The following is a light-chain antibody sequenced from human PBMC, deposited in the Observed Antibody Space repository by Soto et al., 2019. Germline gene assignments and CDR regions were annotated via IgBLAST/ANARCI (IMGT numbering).Light chain of an antibody. Sequence: QSALTQPPSASGSPGQSVTISCTGTSSDVGGYNYVSWYQQHPGKAPKLMIYEVNERPSGVPDRFSGSKSGNTASLTVSGLQAEDEADYYCSSYSTTSTLVFGSGTKVTVL. V-gene: IGLV2-8*01. CDR1: SSDVGGYNY. CDR2: EVN. CDR3: SSYSTTSTLV. J-gene: IGLJ1*01.